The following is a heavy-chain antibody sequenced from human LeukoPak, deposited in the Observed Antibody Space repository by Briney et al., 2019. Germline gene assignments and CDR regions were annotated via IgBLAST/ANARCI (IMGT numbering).Heavy chain of an antibody. CDR1: GFTFSSYG. Sequence: GGSLRLSCAASGFTFSSYGMHWVRQAPGKGLEWVAVVSYDGSNKYYADSVKGRFTISRDNSKNTLYLQMNSLRAEDTAGYYCATGAFDYWGQGTLVTVSS. CDR3: ATGAFDY. J-gene: IGHJ4*02. CDR2: VSYDGSNK. D-gene: IGHD3-10*01. V-gene: IGHV3-30*03.